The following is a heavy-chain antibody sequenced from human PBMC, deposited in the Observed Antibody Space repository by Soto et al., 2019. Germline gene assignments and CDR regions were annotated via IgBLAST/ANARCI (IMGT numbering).Heavy chain of an antibody. CDR3: ARQYCSSTPCYYYFDY. D-gene: IGHD2-2*01. Sequence: QLQLQESGPGLVKPSETLSLTCTVSGGSISSSSYYWGWIRQPPGKGLEWIGSIYYSGSTYYNPSLKSRVTISVDTSKNQFSLKLSSVTAADTAVYYCARQYCSSTPCYYYFDYWGQGTLVTVSS. CDR2: IYYSGST. V-gene: IGHV4-39*01. J-gene: IGHJ4*02. CDR1: GGSISSSSYY.